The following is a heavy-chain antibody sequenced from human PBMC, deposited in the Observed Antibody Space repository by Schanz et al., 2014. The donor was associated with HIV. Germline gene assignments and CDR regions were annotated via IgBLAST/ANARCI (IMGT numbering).Heavy chain of an antibody. Sequence: EVQLLESGGGLEQPGRSLRLSCVASGFNFNSYGMHWVRQAPGKGLEWVSSISESGGRTYYADSVNGRFTISRDNSKNTLYLQMTTLRIDDTAVYYCAKPEYDSRGNSQSHFDYWGQGTLVTVSS. CDR3: AKPEYDSRGNSQSHFDY. CDR1: GFNFNSYG. V-gene: IGHV3-23*01. CDR2: ISESGGRT. D-gene: IGHD3-22*01. J-gene: IGHJ4*02.